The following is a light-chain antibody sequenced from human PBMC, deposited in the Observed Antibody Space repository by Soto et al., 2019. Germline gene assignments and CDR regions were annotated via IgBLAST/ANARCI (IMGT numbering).Light chain of an antibody. CDR1: QGINRW. V-gene: IGKV1-12*01. CDR3: QQSYTSPWT. CDR2: AAS. J-gene: IGKJ1*01. Sequence: DIQMTQSPSSVSASVGDRVIITCRASQGINRWLAWYQQKPGKAPNLVISAASSLQSGVPSRFSGGGSGTDFILTISSLQPEDFATYYCQQSYTSPWTFGQGTRVEIK.